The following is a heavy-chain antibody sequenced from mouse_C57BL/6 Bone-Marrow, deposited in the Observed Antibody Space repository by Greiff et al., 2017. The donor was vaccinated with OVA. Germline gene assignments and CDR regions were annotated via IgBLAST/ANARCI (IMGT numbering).Heavy chain of an antibody. CDR3: ASY. V-gene: IGHV1-50*01. J-gene: IGHJ2*01. CDR1: GYTFTSYW. CDR2: IDPSDSYT. Sequence: QVQLKQPGAELVKPGASVKLSCKASGYTFTSYWMQWVKQRPGQGLEWIGEIDPSDSYTNYNQKFKGKATLTVDTSSSTAYMQLSSLTSEDSAVYYCASYWGQGTTLTVSS.